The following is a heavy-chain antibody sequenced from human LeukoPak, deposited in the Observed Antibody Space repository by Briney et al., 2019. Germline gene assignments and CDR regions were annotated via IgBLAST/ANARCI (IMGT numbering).Heavy chain of an antibody. J-gene: IGHJ4*02. V-gene: IGHV3-30*18. CDR3: AKDQVWIVVGSFDY. D-gene: IGHD3-22*01. CDR2: ISYDGSKF. CDR1: GFTFSSYG. Sequence: GRSLRLSCAASGFTFSSYGMHWVRQAPGKGLEWVAVISYDGSKFYYADSVKGRSTISRDNSKNTLYLQMTSLRVEDTAVYYCAKDQVWIVVGSFDYWGQGTLVTVSS.